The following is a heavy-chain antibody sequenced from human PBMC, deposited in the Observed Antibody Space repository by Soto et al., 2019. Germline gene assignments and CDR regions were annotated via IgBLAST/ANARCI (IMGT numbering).Heavy chain of an antibody. Sequence: TGGSLRLSCAASGFTFNTYGMHWVRQAPGRGLEWVAVISDDGNNKYHADSVKGRFTISRDNSKNTLFLQMNSLRAEDTAVYYCARRNNGSGSYYKSYYFYGMDVWGQGTTVTVSS. CDR2: ISDDGNNK. CDR1: GFTFNTYG. CDR3: ARRNNGSGSYYKSYYFYGMDV. D-gene: IGHD3-10*01. J-gene: IGHJ6*02. V-gene: IGHV3-30*03.